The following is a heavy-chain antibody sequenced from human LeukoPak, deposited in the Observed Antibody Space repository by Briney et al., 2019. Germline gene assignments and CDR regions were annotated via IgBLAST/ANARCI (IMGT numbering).Heavy chain of an antibody. CDR2: IYYSGST. V-gene: IGHV4-59*01. CDR1: GGSISSYY. Sequence: SETLSLTCTVSGGSISSYYWSWIRQPPGKELEWIGYIYYSGSTNYNPSLKSRVTISVDTSKNQFSLKLSPVTAADTAVYYCARVGYCGSTSCYDWFDPWGQGTLVTVSS. D-gene: IGHD2-2*01. CDR3: ARVGYCGSTSCYDWFDP. J-gene: IGHJ5*02.